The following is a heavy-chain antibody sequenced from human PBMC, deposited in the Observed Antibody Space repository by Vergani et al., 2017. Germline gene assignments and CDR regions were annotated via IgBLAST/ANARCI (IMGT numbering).Heavy chain of an antibody. Sequence: EVQLVESGGGLVQPGRSLRLSCAASGFTFDDYAMHWVRHAPGKGLEWVSGISWNSGSIGYADSVKGRFTISRDNAKNSLYLQMNSLRAEDTAVYYCARDLGIAVALEHEYYYYYGMDVWGQGTTVTVSS. CDR2: ISWNSGSI. D-gene: IGHD6-19*01. CDR3: ARDLGIAVALEHEYYYYYGMDV. V-gene: IGHV3-9*01. J-gene: IGHJ6*02. CDR1: GFTFDDYA.